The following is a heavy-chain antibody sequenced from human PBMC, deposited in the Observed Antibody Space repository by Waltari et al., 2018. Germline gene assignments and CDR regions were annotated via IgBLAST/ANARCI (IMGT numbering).Heavy chain of an antibody. V-gene: IGHV4-30-2*01. Sequence: QLQLQESGPGLVKPSQTLSLTCTVSGGSISSGGYYWSWIRQHPGKGLEWIGYIYHSGSTYYNPSLKSRVTISVDRSKNQFSLKLSSVTAADTAVYYCARVIGGNWFDPWGQGTLVTVSS. CDR3: ARVIGGNWFDP. CDR1: GGSISSGGYY. J-gene: IGHJ5*02. CDR2: IYHSGST. D-gene: IGHD3-3*01.